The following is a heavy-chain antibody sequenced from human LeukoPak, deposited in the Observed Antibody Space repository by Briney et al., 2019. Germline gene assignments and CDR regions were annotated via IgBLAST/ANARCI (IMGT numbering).Heavy chain of an antibody. Sequence: GASVKVSCKASGYTFTSYYMHWVRQAPGQGLEWMGIINPSGGSTSYAQKFQGRVTMTRDMSTSTVYMELSSLRSEDTAVYYCARGGTDLVVVAATEVWFDPWGQGTLVTVSS. J-gene: IGHJ5*02. CDR3: ARGGTDLVVVAATEVWFDP. CDR1: GYTFTSYY. D-gene: IGHD2-15*01. CDR2: INPSGGST. V-gene: IGHV1-46*01.